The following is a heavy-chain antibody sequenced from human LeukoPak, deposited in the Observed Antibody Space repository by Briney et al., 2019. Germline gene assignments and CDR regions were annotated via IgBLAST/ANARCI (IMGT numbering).Heavy chain of an antibody. CDR2: ISSSGSTI. CDR3: AREVYSSSSSR. CDR1: GFTFSSYS. J-gene: IGHJ4*02. D-gene: IGHD6-6*01. V-gene: IGHV3-48*04. Sequence: GGSLRLSCAASGFTFSSYSMNWVRQAPGKGLEWVSYISSSGSTIYYADSVKGRFTISRDNAKNSLYLQMNSLRAEDTAVYYCAREVYSSSSSRWGQGTLVTVSS.